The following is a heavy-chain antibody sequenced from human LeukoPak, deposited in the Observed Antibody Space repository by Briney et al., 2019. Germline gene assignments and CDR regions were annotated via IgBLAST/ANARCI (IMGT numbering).Heavy chain of an antibody. D-gene: IGHD3-10*02. J-gene: IGHJ6*02. CDR2: ISYDGSNK. CDR3: AKDQWQESMIGYYGMDV. V-gene: IGHV3-30*18. CDR1: GFTFSSYG. Sequence: GGSLRLSCAASGFTFSSYGMHWVRQAPGKGLEWVAVISYDGSNKYYADSVKGRFTISRDNSKNTLYLQMNSLRAEDTAVYYCAKDQWQESMIGYYGMDVWGQGTTVTVSS.